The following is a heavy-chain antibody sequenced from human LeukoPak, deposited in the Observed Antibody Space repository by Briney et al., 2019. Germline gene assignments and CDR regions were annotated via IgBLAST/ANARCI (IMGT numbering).Heavy chain of an antibody. CDR3: ARVLMGSSGNDY. J-gene: IGHJ4*02. Sequence: GGSLRLSCEASGFIFSSHGMHWVRQAPGKGLVWVSHINSDGSSTRYADSVKGQFTMSRDNAKKTLYLQMNSLRAEDTAVYYCARVLMGSSGNDYWGQGTLVTVSS. CDR2: INSDGSST. V-gene: IGHV3-74*01. CDR1: GFIFSSHG. D-gene: IGHD6-19*01.